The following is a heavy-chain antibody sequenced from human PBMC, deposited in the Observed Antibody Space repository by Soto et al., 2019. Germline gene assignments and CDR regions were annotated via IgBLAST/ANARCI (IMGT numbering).Heavy chain of an antibody. J-gene: IGHJ4*02. CDR1: SVSNAW. CDR2: IKSKTDGGTT. Sequence: SVSNAWMNWVRQAPGKGLEWVGRIKSKTDGGTTDYAAPVKGRFTISRDDSKNTLYLQMNSLKTEDTAVYDCTTPPPRRRPQPRPIYWGQGTLVTVSS. D-gene: IGHD1-1*01. V-gene: IGHV3-15*07. CDR3: TTPPPRRRPQPRPIY.